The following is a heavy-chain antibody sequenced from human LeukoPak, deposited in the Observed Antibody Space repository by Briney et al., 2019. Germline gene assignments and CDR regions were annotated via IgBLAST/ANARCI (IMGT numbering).Heavy chain of an antibody. J-gene: IGHJ6*02. D-gene: IGHD6-19*01. CDR2: IWYDGSNK. V-gene: IGHV3-33*01. Sequence: GGSLRLSCAASGFTFSSYGTHWVRQAPGKGLEWVAVIWYDGSNKYYADSVKGRFTISRDNSKNTLYLQMNSLRAEDTAVYYCARDGGGSGFLGYYYYGMDVWGQGTTVTVSS. CDR3: ARDGGGSGFLGYYYYGMDV. CDR1: GFTFSSYG.